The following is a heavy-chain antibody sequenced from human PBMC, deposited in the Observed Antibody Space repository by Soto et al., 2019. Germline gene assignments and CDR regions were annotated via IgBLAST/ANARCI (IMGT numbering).Heavy chain of an antibody. CDR1: GYTFANYG. V-gene: IGHV1-18*04. J-gene: IGHJ5*01. D-gene: IGHD2-8*01. CDR3: VRDMRSFRLNGNWFDS. Sequence: QVQLVQSGTAVKKPGASVNVSCKASGYTFANYGISWVRQAPGQGLEWVGWITPNNGVVNYAPQVQGRVTLTIDTSTGTAYMDLRSLRSDDTAVYYCVRDMRSFRLNGNWFDSWGQGTLVAVSS. CDR2: ITPNNGVV.